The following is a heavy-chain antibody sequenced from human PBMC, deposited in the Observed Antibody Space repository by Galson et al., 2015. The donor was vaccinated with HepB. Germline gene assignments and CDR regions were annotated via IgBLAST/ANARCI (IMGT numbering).Heavy chain of an antibody. CDR2: INAGNGNT. D-gene: IGHD6-19*01. Sequence: SVKVSCKASGYTFTSYAMHWVRQAPGQRLEWMGWINAGNGNTKYSQKFQGRVTITRDTSASTAYMELSSLRSEDTAVYYCARPAGYSSGWYGYWGQGTLVTVSS. J-gene: IGHJ4*02. CDR3: ARPAGYSSGWYGY. V-gene: IGHV1-3*01. CDR1: GYTFTSYA.